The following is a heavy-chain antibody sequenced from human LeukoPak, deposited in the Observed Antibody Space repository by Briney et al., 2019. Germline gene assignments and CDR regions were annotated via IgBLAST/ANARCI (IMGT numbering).Heavy chain of an antibody. CDR2: INRTRST. V-gene: IGHV4-59*01. J-gene: IGHJ4*02. CDR1: GASIRSSC. CDR3: STDSPTGFDH. D-gene: IGHD2-8*02. Sequence: SETLSLTCTVSGASIRSSCWSWTRQTPGKGLEWIGCINRTRSTKYNPSLKSRVTISIVTSNNHSSLTVTSVTAADTAVYYCSTDSPTGFDHWGQGALVTVSS.